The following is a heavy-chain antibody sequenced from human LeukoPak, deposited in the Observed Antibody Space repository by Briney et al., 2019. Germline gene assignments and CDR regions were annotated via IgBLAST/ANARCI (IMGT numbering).Heavy chain of an antibody. CDR2: ISSSSSYI. D-gene: IGHD3-16*01. Sequence: PGGSLRLSCAASGFTFNSYSMNWVRQAPGKGLEWVSSISSSSSYIYYADSVKGRSTISRDNAKNSLYLQMNSLRAEDTAVYYCARRITFGGGSDYWGQGTLVTVSS. V-gene: IGHV3-21*01. CDR1: GFTFNSYS. CDR3: ARRITFGGGSDY. J-gene: IGHJ4*02.